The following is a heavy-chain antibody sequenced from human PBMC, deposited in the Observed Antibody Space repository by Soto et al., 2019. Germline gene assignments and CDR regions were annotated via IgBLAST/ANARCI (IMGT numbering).Heavy chain of an antibody. V-gene: IGHV3-53*02. Sequence: EVQLVETGGGLIQPGGSLRLSCAASGFTVSSNYMSWVRQAPGKGLEWVSVIYSGGSTYYADSVKGRFTISRDNSKNTLYLQMNSLRAEDTAVYYCARPSYYYDSSGYYPYYYYYGMDVWGQGTTVTVSS. CDR1: GFTVSSNY. D-gene: IGHD3-22*01. CDR2: IYSGGST. J-gene: IGHJ6*02. CDR3: ARPSYYYDSSGYYPYYYYYGMDV.